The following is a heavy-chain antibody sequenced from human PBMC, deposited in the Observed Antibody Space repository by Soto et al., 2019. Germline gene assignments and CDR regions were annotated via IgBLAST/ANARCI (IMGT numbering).Heavy chain of an antibody. D-gene: IGHD3-22*01. J-gene: IGHJ4*01. CDR1: GFTFSTSC. CDR2: MNGDGSTV. CDR3: ARAGYYRFDY. Sequence: DVQLVESGGVLVQPGGSLRLSCAASGFTFSTSCMHWVRQAPGKGLVWVARMNGDGSTVNYADAVKGRFAISRDNAKNTLYLQMNSLRAEDTAVYYCARAGYYRFDYWGHGTLVTVAS. V-gene: IGHV3-74*01.